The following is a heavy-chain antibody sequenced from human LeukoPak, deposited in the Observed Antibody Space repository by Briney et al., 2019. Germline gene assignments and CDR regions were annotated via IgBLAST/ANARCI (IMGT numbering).Heavy chain of an antibody. V-gene: IGHV4-39*07. CDR2: IYYSGST. CDR3: ARGGIAHPFDY. Sequence: SETLSLTCTVSGGSISSSSYYWGWIRQPPGKGLEWIGSIYYSGSTYYNPSLKSRVTISVDTSKNQFSLKLSSVTAADTAVYYCARGGIAHPFDYWGQGTLVTVSS. J-gene: IGHJ4*02. CDR1: GGSISSSSYY. D-gene: IGHD6-13*01.